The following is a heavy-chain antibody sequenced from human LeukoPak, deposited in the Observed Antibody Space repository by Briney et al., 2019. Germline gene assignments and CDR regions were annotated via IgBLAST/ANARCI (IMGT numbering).Heavy chain of an antibody. V-gene: IGHV1-46*01. CDR2: INPSGGST. J-gene: IGHJ5*02. CDR1: GYTFTSYY. Sequence: ASVKVSCKASGYTFTSYYMHWVRQAPGQGLEWMGIINPSGGSTSYAQKSQGRVTMTRDTSTSTVYMELSSLRSEDTAVYYCARDSLAAAGTVAWFDPWGQGTLVTVSS. D-gene: IGHD6-13*01. CDR3: ARDSLAAAGTVAWFDP.